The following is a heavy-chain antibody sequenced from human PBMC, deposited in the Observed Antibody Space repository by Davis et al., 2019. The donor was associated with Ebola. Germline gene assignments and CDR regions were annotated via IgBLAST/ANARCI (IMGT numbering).Heavy chain of an antibody. J-gene: IGHJ4*02. CDR2: INPNSGGT. Sequence: ASVKVSCKASGYTFTGYYMHWVRQAPGQGLEWMGWINPNSGGTNYAQKFQGWVTMTRDTSISTAYMELSRLRSDDTAVYYCARDLGEEWELTPFDYWGQGTLVTVSS. CDR1: GYTFTGYY. CDR3: ARDLGEEWELTPFDY. V-gene: IGHV1-2*04. D-gene: IGHD1-26*01.